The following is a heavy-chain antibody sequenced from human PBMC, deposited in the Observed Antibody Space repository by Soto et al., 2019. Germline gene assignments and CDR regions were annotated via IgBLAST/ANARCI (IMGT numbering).Heavy chain of an antibody. CDR3: AKDDGSSDALDI. J-gene: IGHJ3*02. CDR2: ISYDGSNK. D-gene: IGHD1-26*01. CDR1: GFTFSSYG. Sequence: QVQLVESGGGVVQPGRSLRLSCAASGFTFSSYGMHWVRQAPGKGLEWVAIISYDGSNKYYADSVKGRFTISRDNSKNTLYLQMNSLRGEDTAVYYCAKDDGSSDALDIWGQGTVVTVSS. V-gene: IGHV3-30*18.